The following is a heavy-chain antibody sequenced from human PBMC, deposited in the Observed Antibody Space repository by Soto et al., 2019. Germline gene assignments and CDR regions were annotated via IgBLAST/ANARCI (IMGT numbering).Heavy chain of an antibody. V-gene: IGHV1-69*13. CDR2: IIPIFGTA. CDR1: GGTFSSYA. Sequence: SVKVSCKASGGTFSSYAISWVRQAPGQGLEWMGGIIPIFGTANYAQKFQGRVTITADESTSTAYMELSSLRSEDAAVYYCARDLNEIAATNWFDPWGQGTLVTVSS. J-gene: IGHJ5*02. CDR3: ARDLNEIAATNWFDP. D-gene: IGHD6-6*01.